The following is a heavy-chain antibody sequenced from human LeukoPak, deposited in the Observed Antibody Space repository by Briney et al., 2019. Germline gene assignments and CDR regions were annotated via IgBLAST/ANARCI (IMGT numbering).Heavy chain of an antibody. J-gene: IGHJ4*02. CDR2: IYYSGST. CDR1: GGSISSYY. CDR3: ARLRETAIDY. V-gene: IGHV4-59*08. Sequence: SETLSLTCTVSGGSISSYYWSWIRQPPGKGLEWIGYIYYSGSTNYNPSLKSRVTISVDTSKNQFSLKLSSVTAADTAVYYCARLRETAIDYWGQGTLVTVSS. D-gene: IGHD5-18*01.